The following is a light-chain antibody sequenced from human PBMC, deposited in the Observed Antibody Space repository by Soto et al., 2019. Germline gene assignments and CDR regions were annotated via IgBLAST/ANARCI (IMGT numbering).Light chain of an antibody. V-gene: IGLV4-69*01. CDR2: LNSYGRH. J-gene: IGLJ2*01. Sequence: QSVLTQSPSASASLGDTVKLTCTLSSGHSSYANAWHQQQPETGPRYFMYLNSYGRHIEGDGIPDRFSGSSSGAVRYLTISRFQSEDEADCCCQNWDIGIRVFGGGTQLTVL. CDR1: SGHSSYA. CDR3: QNWDIGIRV.